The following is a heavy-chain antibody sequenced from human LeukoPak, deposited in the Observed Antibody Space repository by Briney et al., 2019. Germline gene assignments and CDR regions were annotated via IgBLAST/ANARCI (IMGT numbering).Heavy chain of an antibody. CDR3: AKDVRWAGFSHWYFDL. D-gene: IGHD4-23*01. Sequence: GGSLRLSCAASGFTFSSYAMSWVRQAPGKGLEWVSAISGSGGSTYSADSVKGRFTISRDNSKNTLYLQMNSLRAEDTAVYYCAKDVRWAGFSHWYFDLWGRGTLVTVSS. CDR1: GFTFSSYA. V-gene: IGHV3-23*01. J-gene: IGHJ2*01. CDR2: ISGSGGST.